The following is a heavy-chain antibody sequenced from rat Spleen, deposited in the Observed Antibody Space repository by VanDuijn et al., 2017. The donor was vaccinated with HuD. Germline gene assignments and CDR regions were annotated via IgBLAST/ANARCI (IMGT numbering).Heavy chain of an antibody. D-gene: IGHD2-2*01. J-gene: IGHJ1*01. CDR3: ARAGYLRDWYFDF. V-gene: IGHV5-31*01. CDR2: ITNTGGST. CDR1: GFTFNNYW. Sequence: EVQLVESGGGLVQPGRSLKLSCVASGFTFNNYWMTWIRQAPGKGLEWVASITNTGGSTYYRDSVKGRFTISRDNAKSSLYLQMDNLRSEDTATYYCARAGYLRDWYFDFWGLGTMVAVSS.